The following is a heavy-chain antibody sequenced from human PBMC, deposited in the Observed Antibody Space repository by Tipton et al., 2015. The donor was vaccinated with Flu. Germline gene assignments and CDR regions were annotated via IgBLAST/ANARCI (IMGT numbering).Heavy chain of an antibody. D-gene: IGHD2-15*01. CDR2: LHYSGPT. Sequence: TLSLTCTVSGFSITTRHYWGWIRQPPGKGLEWIGTLHYSGPTYYNPSLKSRITTSADTSKNHFSLKLTSVTAADTAVYFCATAGSGFQVVAFDNWGQGTLVTVSS. CDR3: ATAGSGFQVVAFDN. CDR1: GFSITTRHY. J-gene: IGHJ4*02. V-gene: IGHV4-38-2*02.